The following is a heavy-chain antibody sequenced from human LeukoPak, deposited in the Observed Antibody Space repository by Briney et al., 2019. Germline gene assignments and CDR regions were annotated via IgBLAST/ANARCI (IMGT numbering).Heavy chain of an antibody. CDR2: ISSSSSYI. J-gene: IGHJ6*03. Sequence: PGGSLRLSCAASGFTFSSYSMNWVRQAPGRGLEWVSSISSSSSYIYHADSVKDRLTISRENANNSLYLQMNSLRAEDTAVYYCARAAEQLGGVWAVYHYYYMDVWGKGTTVTVSS. CDR3: ARAAEQLGGVWAVYHYYYMDV. V-gene: IGHV3-21*01. CDR1: GFTFSSYS. D-gene: IGHD6-6*01.